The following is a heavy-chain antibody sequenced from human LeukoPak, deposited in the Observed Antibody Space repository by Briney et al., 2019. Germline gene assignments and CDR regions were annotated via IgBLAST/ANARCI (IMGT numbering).Heavy chain of an antibody. D-gene: IGHD3-22*01. Sequence: GGSLRLSCAASGFTFSSYGMSWVRQAPGKGLEWVSAISGSGGSTYYADSVKGRFTISRDNSKNTLYLQMNSLRAEDTAVYYCARVRYYDSSGYSNYYFDYWGQGTLVTVSS. CDR2: ISGSGGST. CDR1: GFTFSSYG. J-gene: IGHJ4*02. CDR3: ARVRYYDSSGYSNYYFDY. V-gene: IGHV3-23*01.